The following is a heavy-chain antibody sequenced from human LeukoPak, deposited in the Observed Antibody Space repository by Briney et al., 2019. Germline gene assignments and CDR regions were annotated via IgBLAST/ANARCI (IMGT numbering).Heavy chain of an antibody. CDR2: IIPIFGTA. J-gene: IGHJ5*02. CDR3: ARDGITGTTWFDP. V-gene: IGHV1-69*06. Sequence: ASVKVSCKASGGTLSSYAISWVRQAPGQGLEWMGGIIPIFGTANYAQKFQGRVTITADKSTSTAYMELSSLRSEDTAVYYCARDGITGTTWFDPWGQGTLVTVSS. D-gene: IGHD1-7*01. CDR1: GGTLSSYA.